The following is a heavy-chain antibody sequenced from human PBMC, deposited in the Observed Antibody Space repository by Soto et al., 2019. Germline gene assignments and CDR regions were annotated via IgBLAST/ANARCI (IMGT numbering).Heavy chain of an antibody. Sequence: SETLSLTCTVSGGSISSGGYYWSWIRQHPGKGLEWIGYIYYSGSTYYNPSLKSRVTISVDTSKNQFSLKLSSVTAADTAVYYCARGYSSLNWFDPWGQGTLVTVSS. CDR1: GGSISSGGYY. CDR2: IYYSGST. CDR3: ARGYSSLNWFDP. J-gene: IGHJ5*02. D-gene: IGHD6-13*01. V-gene: IGHV4-31*03.